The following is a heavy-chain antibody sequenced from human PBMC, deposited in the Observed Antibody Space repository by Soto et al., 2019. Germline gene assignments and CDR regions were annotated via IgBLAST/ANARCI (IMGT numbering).Heavy chain of an antibody. D-gene: IGHD2-21*01. Sequence: QVQLRESGPGLVKTSGTLSLTCAVSGGSISSTNWWTWVRQPPGKGLEWIGEIYHSGSPTYSPSFRGRATISVDKSNNPFSLRLRSVTAADAAVYYCATLPRRIVVALLPIPTWGQGILVTVSS. V-gene: IGHV4-4*02. CDR2: IYHSGSP. CDR1: GGSISSTNW. J-gene: IGHJ5*02. CDR3: ATLPRRIVVALLPIPT.